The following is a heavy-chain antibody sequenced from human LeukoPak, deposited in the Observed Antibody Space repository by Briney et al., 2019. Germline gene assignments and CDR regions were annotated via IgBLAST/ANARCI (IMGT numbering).Heavy chain of an antibody. Sequence: ASVKVSCKASGYTFTGYYMHWVRQAPGRGLEWMGWINPNSGGTNYAQKFQGRVTMTRDTSISTAYMELRRLRSDDTAVYYCARDRYSSSGGSVGDYWGQGTLVTVSS. V-gene: IGHV1-2*02. CDR1: GYTFTGYY. CDR3: ARDRYSSSGGSVGDY. CDR2: INPNSGGT. J-gene: IGHJ4*02. D-gene: IGHD6-6*01.